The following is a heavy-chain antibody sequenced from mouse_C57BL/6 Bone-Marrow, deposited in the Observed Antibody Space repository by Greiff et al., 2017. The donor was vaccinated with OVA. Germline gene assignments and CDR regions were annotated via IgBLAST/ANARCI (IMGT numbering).Heavy chain of an antibody. CDR1: GFTFSDFY. V-gene: IGHV7-1*01. Sequence: DVMLVESGGGLVQSGRSLRLSCATSGFTFSDFYMEWVRQAPGKGLEWIAASRNKANDYTTEYSASVKGRFIVSRDTSQSILYLQMNALRAEDTAIYYCARDDWNYAMDYWGQGTSVTVSS. J-gene: IGHJ4*01. CDR2: SRNKANDYTT. CDR3: ARDDWNYAMDY.